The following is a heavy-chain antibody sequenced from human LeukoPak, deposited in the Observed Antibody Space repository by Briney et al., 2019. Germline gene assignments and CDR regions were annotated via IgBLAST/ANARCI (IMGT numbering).Heavy chain of an antibody. D-gene: IGHD6-13*01. J-gene: IGHJ4*02. CDR1: GFTFSSYA. Sequence: GSLRLSCAASGFTFSSYAMHWVRQAPGKGLEYVSAISSNGGSTYYANSVKGRFTISRDNSKNTLYLQMNSLRAEDTAVYYCAKDNSSSWDFDYWGQGTLVTVSS. CDR2: ISSNGGST. V-gene: IGHV3-64*01. CDR3: AKDNSSSWDFDY.